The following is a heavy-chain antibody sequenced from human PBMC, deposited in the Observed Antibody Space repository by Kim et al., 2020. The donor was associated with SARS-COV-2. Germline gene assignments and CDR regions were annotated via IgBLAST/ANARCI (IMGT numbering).Heavy chain of an antibody. Sequence: TNHNPTLKSRVTHSVDPSKNQFSLKLSSVTAADTAVYYCARGGKQKLNDYWGQGTLVTVSS. CDR2: T. V-gene: IGHV4-34*01. CDR3: ARGGKQKLNDY. J-gene: IGHJ4*02.